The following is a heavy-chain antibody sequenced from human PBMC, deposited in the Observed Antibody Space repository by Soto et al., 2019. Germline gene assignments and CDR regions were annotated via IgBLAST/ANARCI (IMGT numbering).Heavy chain of an antibody. CDR1: GGSINSSGDS. Sequence: QLQLQESGSRMVKPSETLSLICAVSGGSINSSGDSWSWVRQPLGKGLEWLGHIYQSGSTYYNPSLKNRVTMSLDRSKNQFSLKLLSVTAADTAVYYCARAAQRAMDVWGQGTTVTVSS. CDR2: IYQSGST. CDR3: ARAAQRAMDV. V-gene: IGHV4-30-2*01. J-gene: IGHJ6*02. D-gene: IGHD6-25*01.